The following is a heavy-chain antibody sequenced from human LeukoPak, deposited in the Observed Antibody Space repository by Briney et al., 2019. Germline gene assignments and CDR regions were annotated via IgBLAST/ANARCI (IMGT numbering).Heavy chain of an antibody. CDR1: GGSISSYY. CDR3: ARDLVVPPYNWFDR. Sequence: PSETLSLTCTVSGGSISSYYWSWIRQPAGKGLEWIGRIYSSGSTNYNPSLKGRVSMSVDTSNNQFSLKLSSVTAADTAVYYCARDLVVPPYNWFDRWGQGTLVTVSS. D-gene: IGHD2-2*01. J-gene: IGHJ5*02. CDR2: IYSSGST. V-gene: IGHV4-4*07.